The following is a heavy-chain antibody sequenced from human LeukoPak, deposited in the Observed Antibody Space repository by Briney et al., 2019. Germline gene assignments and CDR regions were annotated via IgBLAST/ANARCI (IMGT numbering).Heavy chain of an antibody. CDR3: AKEGDGGWHYMDV. V-gene: IGHV3-23*01. Sequence: GGSLRLSCTASGFSLSCCWMSWVRQAPGKGLEWVSAISGSGGSTYYADSVKGRFTISRDNSKNTLYVQMNSLRPEDTAVYYCAKEGDGGWHYMDVWAKGPRSPSP. CDR2: ISGSGGST. J-gene: IGHJ6*03. CDR1: GFSLSCCW. D-gene: IGHD6-19*01.